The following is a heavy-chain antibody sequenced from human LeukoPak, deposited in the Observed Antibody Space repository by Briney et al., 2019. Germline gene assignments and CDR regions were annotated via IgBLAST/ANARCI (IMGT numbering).Heavy chain of an antibody. CDR2: IYYSGST. V-gene: IGHV4-31*03. Sequence: SETLSLTCTVSGGSISSGGYYWSWIRQHPGKGLEWIGYIYYSGSTYYNPSLKSRVTISVDTSKNQFSLKLSSVTAADTAVYYCARAVTASLYFDYWGQGTLVTVSS. D-gene: IGHD2-21*02. J-gene: IGHJ4*02. CDR3: ARAVTASLYFDY. CDR1: GGSISSGGYY.